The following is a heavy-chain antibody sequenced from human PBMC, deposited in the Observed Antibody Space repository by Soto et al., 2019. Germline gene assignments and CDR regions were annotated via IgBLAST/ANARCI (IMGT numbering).Heavy chain of an antibody. Sequence: GGSLRLSCAASGFTFSSYAMSWVRQAPGKGLQWVSAISGSGGSTYYADSVKGRFTISRDNSKNTLYLQMSSLRAEDTAVYYCAKEGPYCSGGSCPSPLYHFDYWGQGTLVTVSS. V-gene: IGHV3-23*01. J-gene: IGHJ4*02. CDR2: ISGSGGST. D-gene: IGHD2-15*01. CDR1: GFTFSSYA. CDR3: AKEGPYCSGGSCPSPLYHFDY.